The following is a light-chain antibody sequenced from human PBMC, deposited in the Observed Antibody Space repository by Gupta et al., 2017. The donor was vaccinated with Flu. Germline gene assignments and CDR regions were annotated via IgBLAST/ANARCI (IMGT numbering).Light chain of an antibody. CDR2: KDT. J-gene: IGLJ1*01. CDR3: QSADSRSAYYV. V-gene: IGLV3-25*03. CDR1: ALPNQY. Sequence: GQTARITCSGDALPNQYACWYQQKPGQAPVLLIYKDTERPSGVPERFSASHSGTTVTLTISGVQAEDEAEYYCQSADSRSAYYVFGTGTTVTVL.